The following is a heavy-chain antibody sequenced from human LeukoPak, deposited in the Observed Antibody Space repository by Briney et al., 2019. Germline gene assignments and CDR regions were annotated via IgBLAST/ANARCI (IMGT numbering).Heavy chain of an antibody. D-gene: IGHD2-15*01. CDR3: AARPGEVAVPYDY. CDR1: GFTFSTYA. V-gene: IGHV3-23*01. J-gene: IGHJ4*02. CDR2: ISRGGDVT. Sequence: PGGSLRLSCAASGFTFSTYAMTWVRQAPGEGLEWVSLISRGGDVTYYADSVKGRFTISRDSSKNTLYLQMHSLRAEDTAVYYCAARPGEVAVPYDYWGQGTLVTVSS.